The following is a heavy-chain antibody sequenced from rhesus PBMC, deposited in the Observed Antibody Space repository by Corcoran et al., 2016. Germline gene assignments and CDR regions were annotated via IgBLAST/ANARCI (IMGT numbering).Heavy chain of an antibody. CDR2: IYWDDDK. V-gene: IGHV2-174*01. CDR1: GFSISTSGMG. CDR3: ARRGYSSGWYGRFDY. Sequence: QVTLKESGPALVKPTQTLTLTCTVSGFSISTSGMGVGWIRQPPGKALEWLALIYWDDDKYYSTSLKSRLTISKDTSKDQGVLTMTNMDPGDTATYYCARRGYSSGWYGRFDYWGQGVLVTVSS. J-gene: IGHJ4*01. D-gene: IGHD6-31*01.